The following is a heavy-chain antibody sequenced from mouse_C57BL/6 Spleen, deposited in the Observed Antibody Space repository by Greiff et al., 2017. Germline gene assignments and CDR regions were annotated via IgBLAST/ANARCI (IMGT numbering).Heavy chain of an antibody. Sequence: QVQLKQSGAELVRPGASVTLSCKASGYTFTDYEMHWVKQTPVHGLEWIGAIDPETGGTAYNQKFKGKAILTADKSSSTAYMELRSLTSEDSAVYYCTRPTTVVATNDYWGQGTTLTVSS. CDR2: IDPETGGT. J-gene: IGHJ2*01. V-gene: IGHV1-15*01. CDR1: GYTFTDYE. CDR3: TRPTTVVATNDY. D-gene: IGHD1-1*01.